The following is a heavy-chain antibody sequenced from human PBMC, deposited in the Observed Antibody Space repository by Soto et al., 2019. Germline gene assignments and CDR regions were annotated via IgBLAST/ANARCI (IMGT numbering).Heavy chain of an antibody. CDR1: GFTFSSYG. Sequence: GGSLRLSCAASGFTFSSYGMSWVRQAPGRGLEWVAFISYDGSNKCSDSVKGRFTTSRDNSKNTLYLQMNSLRAEDTAVYYCAKGSYSGRYSDFDCWGQGTLVTVSS. D-gene: IGHD1-26*01. V-gene: IGHV3-30*18. CDR2: ISYDGSNK. J-gene: IGHJ4*02. CDR3: AKGSYSGRYSDFDC.